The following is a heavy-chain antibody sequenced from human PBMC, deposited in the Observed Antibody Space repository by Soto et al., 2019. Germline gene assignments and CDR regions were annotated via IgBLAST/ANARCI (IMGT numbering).Heavy chain of an antibody. J-gene: IGHJ4*02. CDR1: GGSISSSSYY. Sequence: SETLSLTCTVSGGSISSSSYYWGWIRQPPGKGLEWIGSIYYSGSTYYNPSLKSRVTISVDTSKNQFSLKLSSVTAADTAVYYCARSMMMEHDYWGQGTLVTVSS. CDR2: IYYSGST. V-gene: IGHV4-39*07. D-gene: IGHD3-22*01. CDR3: ARSMMMEHDY.